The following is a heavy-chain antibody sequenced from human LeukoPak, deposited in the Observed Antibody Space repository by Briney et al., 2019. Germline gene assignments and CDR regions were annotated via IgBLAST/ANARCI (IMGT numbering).Heavy chain of an antibody. CDR3: AKPQGAVAGWFDP. Sequence: VKVSCKASGGTFSSYAISWVRQAPGQGLEWMGGIIPIFGTANYAQKFQGRVAITADESTSTAYMELSSLRSEDTAVYYCAKPQGAVAGWFDPWGQGTLVTVSS. CDR2: IIPIFGTA. V-gene: IGHV1-69*13. D-gene: IGHD6-19*01. J-gene: IGHJ5*02. CDR1: GGTFSSYA.